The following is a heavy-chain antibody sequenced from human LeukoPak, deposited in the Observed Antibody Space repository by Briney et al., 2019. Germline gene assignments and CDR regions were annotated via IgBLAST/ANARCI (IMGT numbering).Heavy chain of an antibody. V-gene: IGHV3-11*03. CDR3: ARSTRKDKGTVAGRYYYYYYGMDV. CDR2: ITSNSYT. Sequence: GGSLRLSCAASGFTFSDYCLGWIRQAPGRGLEWLSYITSNSYTDYADSVKGRFTISRDNAKNSLYLEINSLRAEDTAVYYCARSTRKDKGTVAGRYYYYYYGMDVWGQGTTVTVSS. CDR1: GFTFSDYC. D-gene: IGHD6-19*01. J-gene: IGHJ6*02.